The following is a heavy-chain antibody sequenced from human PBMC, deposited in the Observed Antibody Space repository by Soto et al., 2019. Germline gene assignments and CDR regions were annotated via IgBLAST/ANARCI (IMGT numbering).Heavy chain of an antibody. CDR1: GGSISSSSYY. V-gene: IGHV4-39*01. D-gene: IGHD1-26*01. J-gene: IGHJ4*02. CDR3: AREMGGSIDY. Sequence: QLQLQESGPGLVKPSETLSLTCTVSGGSISSSSYYWGWIRQAPGKGLEWIGTIYHSGSTYFKPSLKSRVTISVDTSKNQFSLKLNSVTAADTAIYYCAREMGGSIDYWGQGTLVTVSS. CDR2: IYHSGST.